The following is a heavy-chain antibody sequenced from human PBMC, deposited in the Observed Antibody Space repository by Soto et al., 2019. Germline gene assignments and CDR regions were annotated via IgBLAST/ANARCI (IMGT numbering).Heavy chain of an antibody. CDR2: IIPIFGTA. CDR1: GGTFSSYA. D-gene: IGHD6-19*01. CDR3: ARGLVRAVAKNWFDP. J-gene: IGHJ5*02. V-gene: IGHV1-69*01. Sequence: QVQLVQSGAEVQKPGSSVKVSCKASGGTFSSYAISWVRQAPGQGLEWRGGIIPIFGTANYAQKFQGRVTITADESTSTAYMELSSLRSEDTAVYYCARGLVRAVAKNWFDPWGQGTLVTVSS.